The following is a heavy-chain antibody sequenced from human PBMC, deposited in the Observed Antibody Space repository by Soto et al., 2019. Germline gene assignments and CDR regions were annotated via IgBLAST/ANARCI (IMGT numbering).Heavy chain of an antibody. D-gene: IGHD5-18*01. Sequence: GGSLRLSCAASGFTVSSSYMSWVRQAPGKGLQWVSVIYSAGSTYYANSVKGRFTISRDISTNMVYRQMSSLTDEDTAVYYCARAREPEYSSAIVFDIWGQGALVTVSS. V-gene: IGHV3-53*01. CDR1: GFTVSSSY. CDR2: IYSAGST. CDR3: ARAREPEYSSAIVFDI. J-gene: IGHJ4*02.